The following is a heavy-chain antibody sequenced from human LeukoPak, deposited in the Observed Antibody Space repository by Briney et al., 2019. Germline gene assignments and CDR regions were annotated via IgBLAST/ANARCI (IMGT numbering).Heavy chain of an antibody. CDR1: GYTFTGYY. V-gene: IGHV1-2*02. CDR3: ARGRRYFDPINAFDI. J-gene: IGHJ3*02. D-gene: IGHD3-9*01. CDR2: INPNSGGT. Sequence: ASVKVSCKASGYTFTGYYMHWVRQAPGQGLEWMGWINPNSGGTNYAQKFQGRVTITADESTSTAYMELSSLRSEDTAVYYCARGRRYFDPINAFDIWGQGTMVTVSS.